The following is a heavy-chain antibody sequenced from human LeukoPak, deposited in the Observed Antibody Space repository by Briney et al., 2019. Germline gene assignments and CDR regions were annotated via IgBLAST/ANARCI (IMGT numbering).Heavy chain of an antibody. CDR3: ARAGSHWHYVY. V-gene: IGHV3-23*01. J-gene: IGHJ4*02. CDR2: ISGSGGST. D-gene: IGHD3-10*01. Sequence: HPGGSLRLSCAASGFTFSSYAMSWVRQAPGKGLEWVSAISGSGGSTYYADSVKGRFTISRDNSKNTLYLQMNSLRAEDTAVYYCARAGSHWHYVYWGQGTVVTVSS. CDR1: GFTFSSYA.